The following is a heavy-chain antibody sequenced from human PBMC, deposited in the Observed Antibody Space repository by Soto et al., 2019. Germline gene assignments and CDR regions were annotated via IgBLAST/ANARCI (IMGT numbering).Heavy chain of an antibody. J-gene: IGHJ3*02. CDR2: TSYDGSNK. Sequence: PGGSLRLSCEASGFIFSNHAMHWVRQAPGRGLEWVAVTSYDGSNKYYADSVKGRFTISXXXSXXTXXLXXNXXRAXDTAGYYCARATYNWNYGAFDIWGQGTMVTVSS. V-gene: IGHV3-30-3*01. CDR3: ARATYNWNYGAFDI. D-gene: IGHD1-7*01. CDR1: GFIFSNHA.